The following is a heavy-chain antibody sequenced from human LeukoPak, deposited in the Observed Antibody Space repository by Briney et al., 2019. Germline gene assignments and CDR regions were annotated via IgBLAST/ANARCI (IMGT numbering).Heavy chain of an antibody. V-gene: IGHV3-13*01. CDR3: ARDFYSSSGYYYYGMDV. Sequence: HPGGPLRLSCAASGFTFSSYDMHWVRQATGKGLEWVSAIGTAGDTYYPGSVKGRSTISRENAKNSLYLQMNSLRAEDTAVYYCARDFYSSSGYYYYGMDVWGQGTTVTVSS. CDR1: GFTFSSYD. CDR2: IGTAGDT. J-gene: IGHJ6*02. D-gene: IGHD6-6*01.